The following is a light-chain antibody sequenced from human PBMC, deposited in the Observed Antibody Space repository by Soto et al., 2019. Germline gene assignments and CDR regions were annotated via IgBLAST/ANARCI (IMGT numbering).Light chain of an antibody. CDR2: KGT. J-gene: IGLJ1*01. Sequence: QSALAQPASVSGSPGQSITISCTGTDSDVGAYDSVSWYRQHPHKAPQLIIYKGTQRPSGVSNRISGATSGNAASLTISGIQAEDEGDYYCGSITRSSTSVFGTGTKLTVL. V-gene: IGLV2-14*02. CDR3: GSITRSSTSV. CDR1: DSDVGAYDS.